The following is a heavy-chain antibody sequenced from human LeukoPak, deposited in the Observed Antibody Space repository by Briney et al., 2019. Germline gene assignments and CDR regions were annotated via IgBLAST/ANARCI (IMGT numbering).Heavy chain of an antibody. CDR3: ARDGFYCGGDCCYDY. Sequence: GGSLRLSCAASGFTFSSYAMSWVRQAPGKGLEWVSAISGSGGSTYYADSVKGRFTISRDNSKNTLYPQMNSLRAEYTAVYYCARDGFYCGGDCCYDYWGQGTLVTVSS. CDR1: GFTFSSYA. V-gene: IGHV3-23*01. J-gene: IGHJ4*02. CDR2: ISGSGGST. D-gene: IGHD2-21*01.